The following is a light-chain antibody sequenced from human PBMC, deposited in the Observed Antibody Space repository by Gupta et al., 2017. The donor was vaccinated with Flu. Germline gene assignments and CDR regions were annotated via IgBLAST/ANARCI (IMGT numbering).Light chain of an antibody. CDR1: ALADQN. CDR3: QSSDNRGTYVI. V-gene: IGLV3-25*03. CDR2: KDN. Sequence: SSELTQPPSVSVSPGQTARLTCSGDALADQNGYWYQQKPGQAPTMVVRKDNQRPSGIPERFSGSSSGTKFTLTISGVQAEDEADYYCQSSDNRGTYVIFGGGTKLTVL. J-gene: IGLJ2*01.